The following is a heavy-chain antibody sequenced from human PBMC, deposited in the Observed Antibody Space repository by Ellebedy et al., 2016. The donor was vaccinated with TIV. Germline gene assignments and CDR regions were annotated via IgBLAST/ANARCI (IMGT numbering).Heavy chain of an antibody. CDR3: ARRGNVLLDY. J-gene: IGHJ4*02. CDR1: GYTFTSYG. Sequence: ASVKVSCKASGYTFTSYGISWVRQAPGQGLEWMGWISAYNGNTNYAQKLQGRVTLTRDTSTSTVYMELSSLRSEDTAVYYCARRGNVLLDYWGQGTLVTVSP. CDR2: ISAYNGNT. D-gene: IGHD3-10*01. V-gene: IGHV1-18*01.